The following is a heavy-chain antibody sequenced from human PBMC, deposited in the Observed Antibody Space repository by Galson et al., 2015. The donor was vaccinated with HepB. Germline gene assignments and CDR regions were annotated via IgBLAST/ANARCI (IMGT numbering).Heavy chain of an antibody. J-gene: IGHJ6*02. CDR2: IIPIFGTA. V-gene: IGHV1-69*01. Sequence: SCKASGGTFSSYAISWVRQAPGQGLEWMGGIIPIFGTANYAQKFQGRVTITADESTSTAYMELSSLRSEDTAVYYCATFQHYYYGMDVWGQGTTVTVSS. CDR3: ATFQHYYYGMDV. CDR1: GGTFSSYA. D-gene: IGHD2/OR15-2a*01.